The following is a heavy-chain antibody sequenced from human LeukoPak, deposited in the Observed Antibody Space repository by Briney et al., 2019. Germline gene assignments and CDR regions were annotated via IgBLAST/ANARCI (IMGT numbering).Heavy chain of an antibody. Sequence: SETLSLTCTVSGGSISSSSYYWGWIRQPPGKGLEWIGSIYYSGSTYYNPSLKSRFTISLDTSKNQFSLKMRSVTAADTAVYYCASRKTDYFDYWGQGTLVTVSS. J-gene: IGHJ4*02. CDR3: ASRKTDYFDY. CDR1: GGSISSSSYY. CDR2: IYYSGST. V-gene: IGHV4-39*07.